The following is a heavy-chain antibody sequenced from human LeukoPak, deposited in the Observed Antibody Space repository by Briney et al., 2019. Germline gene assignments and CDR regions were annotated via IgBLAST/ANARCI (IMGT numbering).Heavy chain of an antibody. Sequence: GGSLRLSCAASGFTFSSYGMHWVRQAPGKGLEWVAVIWYDGSNKYYVVSVKGRFTISRDNYKNTLYLQMNSLRAEDTAVYYCASQGPVLYFDWYFDYWGQGTLVTVSS. J-gene: IGHJ4*02. CDR1: GFTFSSYG. D-gene: IGHD3-9*01. CDR3: ASQGPVLYFDWYFDY. CDR2: IWYDGSNK. V-gene: IGHV3-33*01.